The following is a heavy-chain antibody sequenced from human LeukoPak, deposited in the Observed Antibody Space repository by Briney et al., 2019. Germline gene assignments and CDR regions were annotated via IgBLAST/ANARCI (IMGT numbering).Heavy chain of an antibody. V-gene: IGHV3-21*01. CDR3: ARELWFGESVFDY. D-gene: IGHD3-10*01. CDR2: ISSSSTYI. J-gene: IGHJ4*02. CDR1: GFTSSNYI. Sequence: PGGSLRLSCAASGFTSSNYIINWVRQAPGKGLEWVSSISSSSTYIYYADSVKGRFTISRDNAKNSLYLQMNSLRAEDTAVYYCARELWFGESVFDYWGQGTLVTVSS.